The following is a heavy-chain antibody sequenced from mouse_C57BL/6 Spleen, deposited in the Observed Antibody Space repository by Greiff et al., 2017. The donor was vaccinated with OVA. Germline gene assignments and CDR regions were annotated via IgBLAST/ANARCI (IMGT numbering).Heavy chain of an antibody. CDR2: INPNNGGT. Sequence: EVQLQQSGPELVKPGASVKISCKASGYTFTDYYMNWVKQSHGKSLEWIGDINPNNGGTSYNQKFKGKATLTVDKSSSTAYMELRSLTSEDSAVYYCARSVLLRYGFHYYAMDYWGQGTSVTVSS. CDR1: GYTFTDYY. V-gene: IGHV1-26*01. D-gene: IGHD1-1*01. J-gene: IGHJ4*01. CDR3: ARSVLLRYGFHYYAMDY.